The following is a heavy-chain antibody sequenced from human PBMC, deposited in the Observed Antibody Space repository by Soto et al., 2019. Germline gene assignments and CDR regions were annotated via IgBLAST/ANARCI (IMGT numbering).Heavy chain of an antibody. J-gene: IGHJ4*02. CDR2: ITSTSYI. V-gene: IGHV3-21*01. D-gene: IGHD4-17*01. Sequence: PGGSLRLSCAASGFTFSGYSMNWVRQAPGKWLEWVSSITSTSYINYADSMKGRFTISRDNAKNSLYLQMNSLRAEDTAVYYCARALYGDYGIDYWGQGXLVTVYS. CDR1: GFTFSGYS. CDR3: ARALYGDYGIDY.